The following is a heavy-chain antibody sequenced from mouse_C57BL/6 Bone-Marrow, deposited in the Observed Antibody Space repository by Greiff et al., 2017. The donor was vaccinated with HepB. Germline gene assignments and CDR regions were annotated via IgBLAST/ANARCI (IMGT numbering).Heavy chain of an antibody. Sequence: QVQLQQPGAELVKPGASVKLSCKASGYTFTSYWMQWAKQRPGHGLEWIGEIDPSDSYTNYNQKFKGKATLTVDTSSSTAYMQLSSLTSEDSAVYYCARDYGSSYPYYFDYWGQGTTLTVSS. CDR2: IDPSDSYT. V-gene: IGHV1-50*01. CDR3: ARDYGSSYPYYFDY. CDR1: GYTFTSYW. D-gene: IGHD1-1*01. J-gene: IGHJ2*01.